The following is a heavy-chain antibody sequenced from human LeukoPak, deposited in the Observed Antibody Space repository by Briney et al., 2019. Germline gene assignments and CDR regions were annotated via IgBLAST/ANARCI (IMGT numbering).Heavy chain of an antibody. CDR3: ARDSGLVVPAARVRYYYMDV. V-gene: IGHV4-59*01. Sequence: PSETLSLTCTVSGGSISSYYWSWIRQSPGKGLEWIGYIYYSGSTNYNPSLKSRVTISVDTSKNQFSPKLSSVTAADTAVYYCARDSGLVVPAARVRYYYMDVWGKGTTVTVSS. CDR2: IYYSGST. CDR1: GGSISSYY. D-gene: IGHD2-2*01. J-gene: IGHJ6*03.